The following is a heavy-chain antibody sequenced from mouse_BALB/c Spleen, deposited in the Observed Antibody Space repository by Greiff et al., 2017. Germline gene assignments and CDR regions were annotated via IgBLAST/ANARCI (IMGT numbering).Heavy chain of an antibody. CDR3: ARYDGHWGDAY. V-gene: IGHV1-7*01. Sequence: VQLQQSGAELAKPGASVKMSCKASGYTFTSYWMHWVKQRPGQGLEWIGYINPSTGYTEYNQKFKDKATLTADKSSSTAYMQLSSLTSEDSAVYYCARYDGHWGDAYWGQGTLVTVSA. CDR2: INPSTGYT. J-gene: IGHJ3*01. CDR1: GYTFTSYW. D-gene: IGHD2-3*01.